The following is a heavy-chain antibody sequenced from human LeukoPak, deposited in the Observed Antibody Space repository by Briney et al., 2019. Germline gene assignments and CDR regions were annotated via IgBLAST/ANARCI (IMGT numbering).Heavy chain of an antibody. CDR1: GGSISSSNW. CDR2: IYHSGST. D-gene: IGHD3-10*01. V-gene: IGHV4-4*02. CDR3: ARGGYYGSGSHRYYYYYYGMDV. J-gene: IGHJ6*02. Sequence: SGTLSLTCAVSGGSISSSNWWSWVRQPPGKGLEWIGEIYHSGSTNYNPSLKSRVTISVDTSKNQFSLKLSSVTAADTAVYYCARGGYYGSGSHRYYYYYYGMDVWGQGTTVTVSS.